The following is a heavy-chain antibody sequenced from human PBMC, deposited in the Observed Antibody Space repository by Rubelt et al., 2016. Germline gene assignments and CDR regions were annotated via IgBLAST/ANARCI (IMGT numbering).Heavy chain of an antibody. J-gene: IGHJ3*01. Sequence: GQLLESGGGLVQPGGSLRLSCAASGFTFSSYAMSWVRQAPGKGLEWVSVISGSAGRTNNADSVKGRFTISRDNSKNTLYLQMNSLRADDTAVYYCAKDRNTMIVGVITNAFDVWSQGTMVTVS. V-gene: IGHV3-23*01. CDR1: GFTFSSYA. D-gene: IGHD3-22*01. CDR2: ISGSAGRT. CDR3: AKDRNTMIVGVITNAFDV.